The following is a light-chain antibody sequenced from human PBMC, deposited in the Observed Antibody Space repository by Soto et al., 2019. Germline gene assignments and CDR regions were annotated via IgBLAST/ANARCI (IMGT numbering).Light chain of an antibody. V-gene: IGLV1-36*01. CDR1: SSNIGNNA. CDR3: ATWDDSLNSVV. Sequence: QSLVTLPPSVSGAPGQMVTISCSGTSSNIGNNAVNWYQQLPGKAPKVLIYFDDLIASGVSDRFSGSKSGTSASLAISGLQSEDEADYYCATWDDSLNSVVSGGGTKVTVL. J-gene: IGLJ2*01. CDR2: FDD.